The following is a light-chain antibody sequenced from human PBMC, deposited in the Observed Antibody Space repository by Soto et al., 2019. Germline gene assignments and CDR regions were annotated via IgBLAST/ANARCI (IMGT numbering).Light chain of an antibody. CDR2: EGN. V-gene: IGLV2-23*01. J-gene: IGLJ1*01. CDR3: CSYAGFSTYV. Sequence: QSALTQPASVSGSPGQSITISCTGTNSDVGSFNLVSWYQQHPGKAPKLMIYEGNKRPSGVSNRFSGSKSGNTASLTVSGLQAEDEADYYCCSYAGFSTYVFGPGTKLTVL. CDR1: NSDVGSFNL.